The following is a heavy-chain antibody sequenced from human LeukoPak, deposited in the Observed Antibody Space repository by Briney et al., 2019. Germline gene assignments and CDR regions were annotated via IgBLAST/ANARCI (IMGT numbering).Heavy chain of an antibody. CDR2: IYHSGST. J-gene: IGHJ6*02. D-gene: IGHD6-19*01. V-gene: IGHV4-4*02. CDR1: GGSISSSNW. Sequence: PSGTLSLTCAVSGGSISSSNWWSWVRQPPGKGLEWIGEIYHSGSTNYNPSLKSRVTISVDTSKNQFSLKLSSVTAADTAVYYCARRAPFIAVAGSNYYYGMDVWGQGTTVTVSS. CDR3: ARRAPFIAVAGSNYYYGMDV.